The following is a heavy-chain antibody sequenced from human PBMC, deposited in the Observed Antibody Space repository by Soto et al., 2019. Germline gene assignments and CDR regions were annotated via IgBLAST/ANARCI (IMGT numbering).Heavy chain of an antibody. J-gene: IGHJ6*03. D-gene: IGHD2-2*01. Sequence: ASVKVSCKASGYTFTSYYMHWVRQAPGQGLEWMGIINPSGGSTSYAQKFQGRVTMTRDTSTSTVYMELSSLRSEDTAEYYCARAGGCSSTSCYVPNDYYYMDVWGKGTTVTVSS. CDR2: INPSGGST. V-gene: IGHV1-46*03. CDR3: ARAGGCSSTSCYVPNDYYYMDV. CDR1: GYTFTSYY.